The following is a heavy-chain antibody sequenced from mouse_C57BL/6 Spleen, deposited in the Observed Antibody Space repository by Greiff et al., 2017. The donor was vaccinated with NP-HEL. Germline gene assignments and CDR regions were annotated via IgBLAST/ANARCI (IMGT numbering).Heavy chain of an antibody. CDR2: IYPGDGDT. Sequence: QVQLKESGAELVKPGASVKISCKASGYAFSSYWMNWVKQRPGKGLEWIGQIYPGDGDTNYNGKFKGKATLTADKSSSTAYMQLSSLTSEDSAVYFCARLGYDGYYYYAMDYWGQGTSVTVSS. V-gene: IGHV1-80*01. CDR3: ARLGYDGYYYYAMDY. J-gene: IGHJ4*01. CDR1: GYAFSSYW. D-gene: IGHD2-3*01.